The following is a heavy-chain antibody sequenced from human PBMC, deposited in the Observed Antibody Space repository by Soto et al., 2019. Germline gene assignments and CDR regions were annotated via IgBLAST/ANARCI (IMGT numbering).Heavy chain of an antibody. CDR3: ARPTYGGGYAVAFDI. CDR1: GYSFTSYW. CDR2: IYPGDSDT. J-gene: IGHJ3*02. Sequence: GESLKISCKGSGYSFTSYWIGWVRQMPGKGLEWMGIIYPGDSDTRYSPSFQGQVTISADKSISTAYLQWSSLKASDTALYYCARPTYGGGYAVAFDIWGQGTMVTVSS. D-gene: IGHD6-19*01. V-gene: IGHV5-51*01.